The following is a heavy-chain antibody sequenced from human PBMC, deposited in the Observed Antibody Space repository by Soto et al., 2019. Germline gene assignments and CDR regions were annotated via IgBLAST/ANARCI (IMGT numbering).Heavy chain of an antibody. J-gene: IGHJ4*02. D-gene: IGHD2-2*01. Sequence: QVQLVQSGAEVKKPGDSVKVSCKTSGYRFSSSDINWVRQASGQGLEWVGWMSPNSGNTGFGQKFQGRVTMTKDTARSTAYMALTSLTSEVTAVYYCVREFAVPGEKWVQGTLVSVSA. V-gene: IGHV1-8*01. CDR2: MSPNSGNT. CDR3: VREFAVPGEK. CDR1: GYRFSSSD.